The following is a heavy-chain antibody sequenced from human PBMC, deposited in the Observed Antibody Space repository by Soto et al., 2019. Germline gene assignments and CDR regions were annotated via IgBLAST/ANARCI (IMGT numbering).Heavy chain of an antibody. J-gene: IGHJ1*01. CDR3: AREENCSDGICYSEYFQR. V-gene: IGHV1-46*01. CDR1: GYIFTAYS. Sequence: QVQLEQAGAEVKKPGASVKVSCKASGYIFTAYSMHWVRRAPGQGLQWMVVVNPSGGSTNYAQKYQGRITPTMDTSRNPFDMDLSSLTSEDTAVYYCAREENCSDGICYSEYFQRWGQGTLVTVSS. CDR2: VNPSGGST. D-gene: IGHD2-15*01.